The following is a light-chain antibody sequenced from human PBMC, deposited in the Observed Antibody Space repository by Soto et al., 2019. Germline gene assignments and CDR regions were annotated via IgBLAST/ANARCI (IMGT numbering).Light chain of an antibody. Sequence: DIQMTQSPSSLSASVGDRVTITCRASQSISSYLNWYQQKPGKAPNLLIYAASSFQSGVPSRFTGSGSGTDFTLTISSLQPEDFATYYCQKSYSTLGTFGQGTKVEIK. V-gene: IGKV1-39*01. CDR2: AAS. CDR1: QSISSY. J-gene: IGKJ1*01. CDR3: QKSYSTLGT.